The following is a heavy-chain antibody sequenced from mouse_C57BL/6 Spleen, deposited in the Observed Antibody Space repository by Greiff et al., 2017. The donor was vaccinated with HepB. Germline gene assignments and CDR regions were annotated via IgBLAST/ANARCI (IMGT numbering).Heavy chain of an antibody. Sequence: QVQLQQPGAELVKPGASVKLSCKASGYTFTSYWMHWVKQRPGQGLEWIGMIHPNSGSTNYNEKFKSKATLTVDKSSSTACMQLSSLTSEDSAVYYCARRGEPSYAMDYWGQGTSVTVSS. CDR2: IHPNSGST. CDR3: ARRGEPSYAMDY. CDR1: GYTFTSYW. J-gene: IGHJ4*01. V-gene: IGHV1-64*01.